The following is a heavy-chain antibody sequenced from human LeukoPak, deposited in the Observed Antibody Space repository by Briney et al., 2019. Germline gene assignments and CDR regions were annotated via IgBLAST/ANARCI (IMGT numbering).Heavy chain of an antibody. J-gene: IGHJ4*02. CDR3: ARGEDGYIDY. Sequence: GGSLRLSCAASGFTFSNYWMHWVRQAPGKGLVWVSRIDRDGSRINYADSVKGRFTISRDNSKNTLYLQMNSLRAEDTAVYYCARGEDGYIDYWGQGTLVTVSS. CDR1: GFTFSNYW. D-gene: IGHD5-24*01. CDR2: IDRDGSRI. V-gene: IGHV3-74*01.